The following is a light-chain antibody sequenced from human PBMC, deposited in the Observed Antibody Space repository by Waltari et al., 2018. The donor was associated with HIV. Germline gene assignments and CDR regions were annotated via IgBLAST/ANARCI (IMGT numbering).Light chain of an antibody. J-gene: IGLJ1*01. Sequence: QSAPTQPRSVSGSPGQSVAISCTGPSSDVGGFDHVSWYQRYPGKAPKLLIHHVNARPSGGPDRVSGSKSGNMASLTITGLQAEDEADYYCCSYTGTHNYVFGTGTTVTVL. CDR1: SSDVGGFDH. CDR2: HVN. V-gene: IGLV2-11*01. CDR3: CSYTGTHNYV.